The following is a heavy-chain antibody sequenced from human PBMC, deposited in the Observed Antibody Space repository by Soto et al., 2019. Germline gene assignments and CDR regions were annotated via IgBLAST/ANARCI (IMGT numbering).Heavy chain of an antibody. CDR2: IIPIFGTA. CDR1: GGTFSSYA. J-gene: IGHJ3*02. Sequence: SVKVSCKASGGTFSSYAISWVRQAPGQGLEWMGGIIPIFGTANYAQKFQGRVTITADESTSTAYMELSSLRSEDTAVYYCARESELQTGEPDAYDIWGQGTMVTVSS. D-gene: IGHD7-27*01. CDR3: ARESELQTGEPDAYDI. V-gene: IGHV1-69*13.